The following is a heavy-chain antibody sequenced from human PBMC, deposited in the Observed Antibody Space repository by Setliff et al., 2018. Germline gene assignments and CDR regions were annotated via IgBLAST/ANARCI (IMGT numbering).Heavy chain of an antibody. J-gene: IGHJ3*02. CDR3: ARRNTAMVYGFDI. D-gene: IGHD5-18*01. Sequence: GESLKISCKASEYSFTTHWIGWVRQMPGKGLEWMGIIYPGDSDTRYSPSFQGQVTISADKSINTAYLQWSSLKASDTAMYYCARRNTAMVYGFDIWGQGTMVTVS. CDR2: IYPGDSDT. CDR1: EYSFTTHW. V-gene: IGHV5-51*01.